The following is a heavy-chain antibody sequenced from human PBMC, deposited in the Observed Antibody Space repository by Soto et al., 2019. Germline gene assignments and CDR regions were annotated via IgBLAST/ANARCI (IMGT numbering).Heavy chain of an antibody. CDR3: TRGGDAYKNGH. Sequence: SETLSLTCNVSGGSISNSNYYWGWIRQPPGKGLEWIGSIYYTGNTYYNPSLKSRVTISVDTSKNQFSLKLDSVTAADTAVYFCTRGGDAYKNGHWGQGTLVTVSS. CDR1: GGSISNSNYY. CDR2: IYYTGNT. D-gene: IGHD2-21*01. V-gene: IGHV4-39*01. J-gene: IGHJ4*02.